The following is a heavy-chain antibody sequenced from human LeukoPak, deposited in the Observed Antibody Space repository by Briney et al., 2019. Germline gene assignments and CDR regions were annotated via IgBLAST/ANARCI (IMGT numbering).Heavy chain of an antibody. V-gene: IGHV4-4*07. D-gene: IGHD4-11*01. CDR1: GGSINNYY. CDR3: ARAPVTVKDSFDI. J-gene: IGHJ3*02. CDR2: IFTSGST. Sequence: SETLSLTCAVSGGSINNYYWSWIRQPAGKGLEWIGRIFTSGSTNYNASLKSRVTMSVDTFKNQFSLKLRSMTAADTAVYYCARAPVTVKDSFDIWGQGTMVTVSS.